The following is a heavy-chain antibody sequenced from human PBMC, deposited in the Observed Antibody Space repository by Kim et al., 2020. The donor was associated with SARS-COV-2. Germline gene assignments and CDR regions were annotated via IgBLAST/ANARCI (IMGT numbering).Heavy chain of an antibody. CDR2: IRSNANGGSS. CDR1: GFTFGDYA. V-gene: IGHV3-49*04. J-gene: IGHJ4*02. D-gene: IGHD3-22*01. CDR3: TRVWYYYDSSGYYYGDY. Sequence: GGSLRLSCTASGFTFGDYAMSWVRQAPGKGLEWVAFIRSNANGGSSEYAAKVKDRFTISRYDYKSIAYLQMNSLRNEDIAVYSCTRVWYYYDSSGYYYGDYWGQETLVTLSS.